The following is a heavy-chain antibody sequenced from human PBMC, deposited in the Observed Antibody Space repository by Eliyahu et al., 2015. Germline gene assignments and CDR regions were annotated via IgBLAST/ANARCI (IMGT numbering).Heavy chain of an antibody. Sequence: EVQLVESGGGLVXPGGSLRLXCAASGFTFSSYWMTWVRQAXGRGLEWVANIRQDGSEKYYVDSVKGRFTISRDNAKNSLYLQMNSLRAEDTAVYYCARGRGYYYYFDYWGQGTLVTVSS. V-gene: IGHV3-7*01. CDR2: IRQDGSEK. J-gene: IGHJ4*02. CDR1: GFTFSSYW. D-gene: IGHD3-22*01. CDR3: ARGRGYYYYFDY.